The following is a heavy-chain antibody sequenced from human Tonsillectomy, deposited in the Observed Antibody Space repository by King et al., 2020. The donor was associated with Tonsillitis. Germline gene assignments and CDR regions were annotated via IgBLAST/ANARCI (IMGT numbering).Heavy chain of an antibody. D-gene: IGHD1-26*01. CDR1: GGSISSGGYY. Sequence: QLQESGPGLVKPSQTLSLTCTVSGGSISSGGYYWSWIRQHPGKGLEWIGYIYYSGSTYYNPSLKSLVTISVDTSKNQFSLKLSSVTAADTAVYYCARMWRGELLGGNWFDPWGQGTLVTVSS. CDR3: ARMWRGELLGGNWFDP. CDR2: IYYSGST. V-gene: IGHV4-31*01. J-gene: IGHJ5*02.